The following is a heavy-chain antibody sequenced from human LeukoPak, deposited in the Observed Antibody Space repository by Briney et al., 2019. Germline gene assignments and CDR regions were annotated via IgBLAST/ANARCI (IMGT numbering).Heavy chain of an antibody. V-gene: IGHV3-30-3*01. D-gene: IGHD6-13*01. Sequence: PGRSLRLSCAASGFTFSSYAMHWVRQAPGKGLEWVAVISYDGSNKYYADSVKGRFTISRDNSKNTLYLQMNSLRAEDTAMYYCARGNLIGHSSSWYLFDYWSQGSLVTVSS. CDR2: ISYDGSNK. J-gene: IGHJ4*02. CDR3: ARGNLIGHSSSWYLFDY. CDR1: GFTFSSYA.